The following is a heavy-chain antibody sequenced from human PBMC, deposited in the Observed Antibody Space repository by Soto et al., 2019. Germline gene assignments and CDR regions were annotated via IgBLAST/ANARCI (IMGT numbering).Heavy chain of an antibody. Sequence: QAHLAQSGAEVKKPGSSVTVSCKASGGTFNSYGISWVRQAPGQGLDWMGVIIPLYGTVNYAQKFQGRVSITADKSTSTAYMDINSLIADDTAVYYCARVRVIRGVIPSHFGLWGQGTQVTVSS. CDR1: GGTFNSYG. CDR3: ARVRVIRGVIPSHFGL. J-gene: IGHJ4*02. V-gene: IGHV1-69*06. D-gene: IGHD3-10*01. CDR2: IIPLYGTV.